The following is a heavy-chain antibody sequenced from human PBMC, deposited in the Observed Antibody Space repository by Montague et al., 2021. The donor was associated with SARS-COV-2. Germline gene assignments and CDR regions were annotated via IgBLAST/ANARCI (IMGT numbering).Heavy chain of an antibody. Sequence: SETLSLTCTVSGGSISSSSYYWGWIRQPPGKGLEWIGSIYYSGSTYYNPSLKSRVTISVDTSKNQFSLKLSSVTAADTAVYYCARVLRVRLVLVGGLDPWGQGTLVTVSS. CDR3: ARVLRVRLVLVGGLDP. V-gene: IGHV4-39*07. D-gene: IGHD2-8*02. CDR1: GGSISSSSYY. J-gene: IGHJ5*02. CDR2: IYYSGST.